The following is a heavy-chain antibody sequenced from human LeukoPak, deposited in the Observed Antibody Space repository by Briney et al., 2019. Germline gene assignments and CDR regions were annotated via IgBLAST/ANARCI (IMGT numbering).Heavy chain of an antibody. CDR3: AREREPYYYCSGRTYYFDY. J-gene: IGHJ4*02. Sequence: ASVKVSSKASGYTFTGYYMHWVRQAPGQGLEWMGWINPNSGGTNYAQKFQGRVTMARDTSISSAYMELSRLRSDDTAVYCCAREREPYYYCSGRTYYFDYWGQGTLVTVSS. D-gene: IGHD3-10*01. CDR1: GYTFTGYY. V-gene: IGHV1-2*02. CDR2: INPNSGGT.